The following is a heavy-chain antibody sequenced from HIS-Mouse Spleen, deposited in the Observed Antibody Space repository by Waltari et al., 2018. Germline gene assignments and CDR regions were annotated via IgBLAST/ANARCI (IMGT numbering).Heavy chain of an antibody. Sequence: QLQLQESGPGLVKPSETLSLTCTVSGGSISSSSYYWGWIPQPPGKGLEWIGSIYYSGSTYYNPSLKSRVTISVDTSKNQFSLKLSSVTAADTAVYYCAKDRGTRILNDANYDSSGDYWGQGTLVTVSS. CDR1: GGSISSSSYY. CDR3: AKDRGTRILNDANYDSSGDY. CDR2: IYYSGST. D-gene: IGHD3-22*01. V-gene: IGHV4-39*07. J-gene: IGHJ4*02.